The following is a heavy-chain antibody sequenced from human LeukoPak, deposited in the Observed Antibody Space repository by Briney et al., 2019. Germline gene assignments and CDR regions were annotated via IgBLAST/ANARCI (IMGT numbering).Heavy chain of an antibody. D-gene: IGHD3-10*01. CDR3: AKVLYYGSGSYQSSAFDY. CDR2: ISWNSGSI. J-gene: IGHJ4*02. V-gene: IGHV3-9*01. Sequence: GGSLRLSCAASGFTFDDYAMHWVRQAPGKGLEWVAGISWNSGSIGNADSVKGRFTISRDNAKNSLYLQMNSLRAEDTALYYCAKVLYYGSGSYQSSAFDYWGQGTLVTVSS. CDR1: GFTFDDYA.